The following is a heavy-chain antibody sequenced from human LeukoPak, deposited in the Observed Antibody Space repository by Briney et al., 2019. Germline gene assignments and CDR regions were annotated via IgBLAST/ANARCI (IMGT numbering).Heavy chain of an antibody. CDR2: IYTSGST. J-gene: IGHJ4*02. D-gene: IGHD1-26*01. Sequence: SETLSLTCTVSGGSISSGSYYWSWIRQPAGEGLEWIGRIYTSGSTNYNPFLKRRVTISVNTTKNQFSLKLSAATADDTALYYCARESVGATRRGFVDYWGQGTLVTVSS. CDR1: GGSISSGSYY. V-gene: IGHV4-61*02. CDR3: ARESVGATRRGFVDY.